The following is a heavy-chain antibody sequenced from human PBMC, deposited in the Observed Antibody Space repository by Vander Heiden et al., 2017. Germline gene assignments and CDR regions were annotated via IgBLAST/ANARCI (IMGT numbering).Heavy chain of an antibody. Sequence: QAQLVQSGAEVKKPGASVKVPCKASGNTFTGYYMQWVRQAPGQGLEWMGWINPNSGGTNEAQKFQGRVTMTRDTAISTAYLELRRMRSDDTALYYGASGKRGYGMDVWGQGTTVTVSS. CDR3: ASGKRGYGMDV. V-gene: IGHV1-2*02. CDR1: GNTFTGYY. D-gene: IGHD1-26*01. CDR2: INPNSGGT. J-gene: IGHJ6*02.